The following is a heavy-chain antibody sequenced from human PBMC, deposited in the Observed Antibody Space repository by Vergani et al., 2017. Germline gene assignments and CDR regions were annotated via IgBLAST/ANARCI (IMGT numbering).Heavy chain of an antibody. CDR3: ARVSCSRTSCYHPCDY. CDR2: IIYSGDT. J-gene: IGHJ4*02. D-gene: IGHD2-2*01. CDR1: GGSFSGYY. V-gene: IGHV4-34*12. Sequence: QVQLQQWGAGLLKPSETLSLTCAVYGGSFSGYYWSWIRQTPGKGLEWIGQIIYSGDTNYSPSLTSRLTISIETSKNQFSLKVNSVTAADTAMYYCARVSCSRTSCYHPCDYWGQGTLVTVSS.